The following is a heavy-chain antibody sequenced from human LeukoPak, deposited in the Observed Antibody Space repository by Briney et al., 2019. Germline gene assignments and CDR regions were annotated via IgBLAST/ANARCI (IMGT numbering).Heavy chain of an antibody. J-gene: IGHJ4*02. CDR3: ARDGGLYYYGSGTLDY. V-gene: IGHV1-2*02. D-gene: IGHD3-10*01. Sequence: ASVKVSCKASGYTFTGYYMHWVRQAPGQGLEWMGWINPNSGGTNYAQKFQGRVTMTRDTSISTAYMELSRLRSDDTAVYYCARDGGLYYYGSGTLDYWGQGTLVTVSS. CDR1: GYTFTGYY. CDR2: INPNSGGT.